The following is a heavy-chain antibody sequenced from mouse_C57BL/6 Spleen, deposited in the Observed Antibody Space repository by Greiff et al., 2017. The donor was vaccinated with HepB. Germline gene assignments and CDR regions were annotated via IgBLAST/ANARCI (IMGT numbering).Heavy chain of an antibody. CDR3: ARDGQLRPAWFAY. V-gene: IGHV1-80*01. CDR2: IYPGDGDT. J-gene: IGHJ3*01. CDR1: GYAFSSYW. Sequence: VHLVESGAELVKPGASVKISCKASGYAFSSYWMNWVKQRPGKGLEWIGQIYPGDGDTNYNGKFKGKATLTADKSSSTAYMQLSSLTSEDSAVYFCARDGQLRPAWFAYWGQGTLVTVSA. D-gene: IGHD3-2*02.